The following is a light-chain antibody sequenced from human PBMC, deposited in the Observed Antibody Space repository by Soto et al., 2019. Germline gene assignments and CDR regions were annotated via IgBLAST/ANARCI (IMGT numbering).Light chain of an antibody. Sequence: EIQVTQYPSSLSASVGERVTITCRASPSMISWSALYPQTPCKAPKLLIYDASSLESGVPSWCSSSASTTEFTPTSILQPADGIGAYCPQSDNRHCTFGEGTKVDI. CDR1: PSMISW. J-gene: IGKJ4*02. V-gene: IGKV1-5*01. CDR3: QSDNRHCT. CDR2: DAS.